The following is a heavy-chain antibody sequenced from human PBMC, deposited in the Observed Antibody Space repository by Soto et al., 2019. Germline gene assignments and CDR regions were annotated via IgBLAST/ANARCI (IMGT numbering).Heavy chain of an antibody. Sequence: PGGSLRLSCAASGFNFSSYGMHWVRQAPGKGLEWVAVIWYDGSNKYYADSVKGRFTISRDNSKNTLYLQMNSLRAEDTAVYYCARERWPTTYYFDYWGQGTLVTVSS. CDR2: IWYDGSNK. V-gene: IGHV3-33*01. J-gene: IGHJ4*02. CDR1: GFNFSSYG. D-gene: IGHD1-26*01. CDR3: ARERWPTTYYFDY.